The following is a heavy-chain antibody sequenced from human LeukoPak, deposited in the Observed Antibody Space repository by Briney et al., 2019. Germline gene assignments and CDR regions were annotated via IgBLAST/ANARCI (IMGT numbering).Heavy chain of an antibody. J-gene: IGHJ6*03. Sequence: GGSLRLSCAASGFTFSSYSMNWVRQAPGKGLEWVSSISTSSIYIYYADSVNGRFTISRDNAKNSLYLQMNSLRAEDTAVYYCTRAVSSGPLFTYHMDVWGKGTTVTVSS. D-gene: IGHD3-22*01. V-gene: IGHV3-21*04. CDR1: GFTFSSYS. CDR2: ISTSSIYI. CDR3: TRAVSSGPLFTYHMDV.